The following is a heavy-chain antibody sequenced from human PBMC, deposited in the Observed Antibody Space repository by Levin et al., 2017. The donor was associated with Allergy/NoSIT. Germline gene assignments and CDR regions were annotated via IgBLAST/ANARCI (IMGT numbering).Heavy chain of an antibody. CDR1: GGSISSSNW. CDR2: IYHSGST. J-gene: IGHJ3*02. V-gene: IGHV4-4*02. D-gene: IGHD2-2*01. CDR3: ARRGSIVVGPHAFDI. Sequence: SETLSLTCAVSGGSISSSNWWSWVRQPPGKGLEWIGEIYHSGSTNYNPSLKSRVTISVDKSKNQFSLKLSSVTAADTAVYYCARRGSIVVGPHAFDIWGQGTMVTVSS.